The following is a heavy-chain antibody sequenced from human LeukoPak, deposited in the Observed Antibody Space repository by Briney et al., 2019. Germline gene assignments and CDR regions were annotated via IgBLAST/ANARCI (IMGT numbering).Heavy chain of an antibody. J-gene: IGHJ3*02. CDR3: ATRASHLWFGESHDAFDI. V-gene: IGHV1-58*01. D-gene: IGHD3-10*01. CDR2: IVVGSGNT. CDR1: GFTFTSSA. Sequence: ASVKVSCKASGFTFTSSAVQWVRQARGQRLEWIGWIVVGSGNTNYAQKFQERVTITRDMSTSTAYMELSSLRSEDTAVYYCATRASHLWFGESHDAFDIWGQGTMVTVSS.